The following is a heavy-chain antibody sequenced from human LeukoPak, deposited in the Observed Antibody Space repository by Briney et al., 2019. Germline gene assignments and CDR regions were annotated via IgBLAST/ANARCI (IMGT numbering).Heavy chain of an antibody. CDR2: IYHSGST. Sequence: SETLPHTCTVSGYSISSGYYWGWIRQPPGKGLEWIGSIYHSGSTYYNPSLKSRVTISVDTSKNQFSLKLSSVTAADTAVYYCARGDYYDSSGYDYWGQGTLVTVSS. V-gene: IGHV4-38-2*02. J-gene: IGHJ4*02. CDR1: GYSISSGYY. CDR3: ARGDYYDSSGYDY. D-gene: IGHD3-22*01.